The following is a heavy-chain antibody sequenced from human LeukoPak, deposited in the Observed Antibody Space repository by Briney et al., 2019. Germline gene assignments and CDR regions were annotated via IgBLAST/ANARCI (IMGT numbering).Heavy chain of an antibody. CDR3: ARVRTPPAAVDAFDI. J-gene: IGHJ3*02. Sequence: PGGSLRLSCAASGFTFSSYGMHWVRQAPGKGLEWVAVIWYDGSNKYYADSVKGRFTISRDNSKNTLYLQMNSLRAEDTAVYYCARVRTPPAAVDAFDIWGQGTMVTVSS. V-gene: IGHV3-33*01. CDR1: GFTFSSYG. D-gene: IGHD6-25*01. CDR2: IWYDGSNK.